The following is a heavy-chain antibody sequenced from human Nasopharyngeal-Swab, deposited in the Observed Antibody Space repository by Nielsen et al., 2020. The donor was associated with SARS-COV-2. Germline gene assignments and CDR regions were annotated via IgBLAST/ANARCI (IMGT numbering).Heavy chain of an antibody. CDR3: TRELLRITGFDY. Sequence: ASVKVSCKASGYTFTSYVIHWLRQAPGQRLEWMGWINAGNGYRKYSQKFQDRVTITRDTSARTAYLELSSLRSEDTAVYYCTRELLRITGFDYWGQGTLVTVSS. V-gene: IGHV1-3*01. D-gene: IGHD1-14*01. J-gene: IGHJ4*02. CDR2: INAGNGYR. CDR1: GYTFTSYV.